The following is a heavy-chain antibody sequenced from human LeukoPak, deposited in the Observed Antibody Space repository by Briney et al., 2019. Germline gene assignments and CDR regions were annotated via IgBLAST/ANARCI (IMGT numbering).Heavy chain of an antibody. V-gene: IGHV4-39*01. D-gene: IGHD5-18*01. J-gene: IGHJ4*02. CDR1: GGSIGSSGYY. CDR2: IYYGGSV. CDR3: ARHRGYNYGPIDY. Sequence: PSETLSLTCTVSGGSIGSSGYYWGWIRQPPGKGLEWIGSIYYGGSVYYNPSLKGRVTISVDTSNNQFSLSLSSVTAADTAVYYCARHRGYNYGPIDYWGQGTLVTASS.